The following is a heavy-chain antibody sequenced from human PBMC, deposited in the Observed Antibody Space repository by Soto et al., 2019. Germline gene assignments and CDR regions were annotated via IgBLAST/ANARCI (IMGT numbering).Heavy chain of an antibody. V-gene: IGHV4-4*07. CDR1: GHSISADY. CDR3: ARDVGGSVVPHWLDP. D-gene: IGHD3-22*01. CDR2: VDASGNT. J-gene: IGHJ5*02. Sequence: QVQLQESGPGLVKASETLSLSCTVSGHSISADYWSWIRQPAGKRLEWIGRVDASGNTNYNPSLKSRVTLSVDTSKNQFFLKVRSVTAADTAMYFCARDVGGSVVPHWLDPWGQGALVTVSS.